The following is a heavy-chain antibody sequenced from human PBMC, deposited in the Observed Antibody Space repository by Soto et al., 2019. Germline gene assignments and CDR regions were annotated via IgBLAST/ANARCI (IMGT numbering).Heavy chain of an antibody. D-gene: IGHD6-13*01. CDR2: ISGSSGSA. CDR3: AKDPSAAGASNWFDP. V-gene: IGHV3-23*01. J-gene: IGHJ5*02. CDR1: GFTFSSYA. Sequence: GGSLRLSCAASGFTFSSYAMNWVRQAPGKGLEWVSTISGSSGSAYYADSVKGRFTISRDNSKNTLYLQMNSLRAEDTAVYYCAKDPSAAGASNWFDPWGQGTLVTVSS.